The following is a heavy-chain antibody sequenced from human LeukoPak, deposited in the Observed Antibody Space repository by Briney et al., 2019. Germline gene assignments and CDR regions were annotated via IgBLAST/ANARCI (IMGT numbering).Heavy chain of an antibody. D-gene: IGHD3-16*01. J-gene: IGHJ4*02. V-gene: IGHV5-10-1*01. Sequence: GESLKISCKGSGYSFTSYWISWVRQMPGKGLEWMGRIDPSDSYTNYSPSFQGHVTISADKSISTAYLQWSSLKASDTAMYYCARHPYYDYVRGSLGDWGQGTLVTVSS. CDR2: IDPSDSYT. CDR3: ARHPYYDYVRGSLGD. CDR1: GYSFTSYW.